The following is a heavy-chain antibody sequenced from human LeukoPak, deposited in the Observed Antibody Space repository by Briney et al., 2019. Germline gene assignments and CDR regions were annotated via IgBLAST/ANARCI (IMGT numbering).Heavy chain of an antibody. Sequence: ASVKVSCKASGYTFTSYYMHWVRQAPGQGLEWMGIINPSGGSTSYAQKFQGRVTMTRDTSTSTVYMELSSLRSEDTAVYYCARDASIAAAGNNWFDPWGQGTLVTVSS. J-gene: IGHJ5*02. CDR1: GYTFTSYY. D-gene: IGHD6-13*01. V-gene: IGHV1-46*01. CDR3: ARDASIAAAGNNWFDP. CDR2: INPSGGST.